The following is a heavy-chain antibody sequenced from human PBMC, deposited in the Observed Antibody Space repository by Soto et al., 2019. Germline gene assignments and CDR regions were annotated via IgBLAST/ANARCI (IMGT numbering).Heavy chain of an antibody. Sequence: PGGSLRLSCAASGFNFISYAMNWVRQAPGKGLEWVSAINSGGESTFYAESVRGRFTISRDNALNTLFLHMKSLRPEDTAVYYCAHPRGYGVFDAVDIWGQGXMVTV. J-gene: IGHJ3*02. CDR1: GFNFISYA. D-gene: IGHD4-17*01. CDR3: AHPRGYGVFDAVDI. V-gene: IGHV3-23*01. CDR2: INSGGEST.